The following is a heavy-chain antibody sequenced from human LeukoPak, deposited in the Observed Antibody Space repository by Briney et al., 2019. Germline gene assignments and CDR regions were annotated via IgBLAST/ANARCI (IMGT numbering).Heavy chain of an antibody. CDR2: IKKDGSEK. V-gene: IGHV3-7*04. Sequence: GGSLRLSCAASGFTFSSYSLNWVRQAPGKGLEWVANIKKDGSEKYYADSVKGRFTISRDNAKNSLYLQMHSLRGEDTAVYSCVRGWGYFDYWGQGTLVTVSS. J-gene: IGHJ4*02. CDR3: VRGWGYFDY. D-gene: IGHD7-27*01. CDR1: GFTFSSYS.